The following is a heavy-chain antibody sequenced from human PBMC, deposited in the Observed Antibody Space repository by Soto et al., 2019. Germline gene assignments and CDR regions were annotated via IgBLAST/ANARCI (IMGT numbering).Heavy chain of an antibody. Sequence: QVQLVESGRGVVQPGRSLRLSCAASGFTFSSYGMHWVRQAPGKGLEWVAVISYDGRNKYYADSVKGRFTISRDNSKNKLYLQMNSLRAEDTAVYYCAKEVSSGWYLYYFDYWGQGTLVTVSS. V-gene: IGHV3-30*18. D-gene: IGHD6-19*01. CDR1: GFTFSSYG. CDR3: AKEVSSGWYLYYFDY. CDR2: ISYDGRNK. J-gene: IGHJ4*02.